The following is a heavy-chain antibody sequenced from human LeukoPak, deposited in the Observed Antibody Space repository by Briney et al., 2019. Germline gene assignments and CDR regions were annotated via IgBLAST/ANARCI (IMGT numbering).Heavy chain of an antibody. J-gene: IGHJ5*02. CDR2: IYHSGST. D-gene: IGHD3-10*01. V-gene: IGHV4-4*02. Sequence: SGTLSLTCAVSGGSISSSNWWSWVRQPPGKGLEWIGEIYHSGSTNYNPSLKSRVTISVGKSKNQFSLKLSSVTAADTAVYYCARDAGIGTRLSSFDPWGQGTLVTVSS. CDR3: ARDAGIGTRLSSFDP. CDR1: GGSISSSNW.